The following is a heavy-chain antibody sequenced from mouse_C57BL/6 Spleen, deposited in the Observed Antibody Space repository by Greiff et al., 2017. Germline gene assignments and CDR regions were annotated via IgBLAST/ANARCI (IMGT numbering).Heavy chain of an antibody. V-gene: IGHV14-4*01. J-gene: IGHJ3*01. Sequence: VQLQQSGAELVRPGASVKLSCTASGFNIKDDYMHWVKQRPEQGLEWIGWIDPENGDTEYASKFQGKATITADTSSNTAYLQLSSLTSEDTAVYYCTTFNYGSPFAYWGQGTLVTVSA. CDR1: GFNIKDDY. D-gene: IGHD1-1*01. CDR3: TTFNYGSPFAY. CDR2: IDPENGDT.